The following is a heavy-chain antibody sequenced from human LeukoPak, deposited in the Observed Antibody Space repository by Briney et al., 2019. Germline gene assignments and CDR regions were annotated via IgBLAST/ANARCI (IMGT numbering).Heavy chain of an antibody. V-gene: IGHV4-59*08. CDR3: ARHGNTVTNYFDY. J-gene: IGHJ4*02. CDR1: GGSISSYY. D-gene: IGHD4-17*01. Sequence: SETLSLTCTVSGGSISSYYWSWIRQPPGKGLEWIGYIYYSGSTNYNPSLKSRVTISVDTSKNHFSLKLSSVTAADTAVYYCARHGNTVTNYFDYWGQGTLVTVSS. CDR2: IYYSGST.